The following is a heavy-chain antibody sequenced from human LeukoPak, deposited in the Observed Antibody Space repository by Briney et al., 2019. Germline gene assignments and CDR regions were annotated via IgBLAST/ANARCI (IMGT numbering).Heavy chain of an antibody. CDR3: ARGPKCTNGVCPPYYYYYGMDV. V-gene: IGHV1-69*13. D-gene: IGHD2-8*01. Sequence: SVKVSCKASGGTFSSYAISWVRQAPGQGLEWMGGIIPIFGTANYAQKFQGRVTITADESTSTAYMELSSLRSEDTAVYYCARGPKCTNGVCPPYYYYYGMDVWGQGTTVTVSS. CDR2: IIPIFGTA. CDR1: GGTFSSYA. J-gene: IGHJ6*02.